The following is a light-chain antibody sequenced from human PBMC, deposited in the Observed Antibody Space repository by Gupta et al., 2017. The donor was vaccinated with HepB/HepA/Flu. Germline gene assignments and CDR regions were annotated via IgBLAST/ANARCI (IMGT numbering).Light chain of an antibody. J-gene: IGKJ2*04. CDR2: GAS. Sequence: EIVLTQSPGSLSLSPGERATLSCRASLSVSSSYLAWYQQKPGQAPRLLIYGASSRATGIPDRFSGSGSGTDFTLTISRLEPEDFAVYYCQQYGSSPGRSFGQGTKLEIK. V-gene: IGKV3-20*01. CDR3: QQYGSSPGRS. CDR1: LSVSSSY.